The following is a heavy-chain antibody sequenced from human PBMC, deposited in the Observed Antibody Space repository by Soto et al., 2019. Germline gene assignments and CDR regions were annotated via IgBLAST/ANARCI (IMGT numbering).Heavy chain of an antibody. D-gene: IGHD2-2*01. CDR3: VRYCSTTLCNGVATRTFDY. CDR1: RFTFSTYE. Sequence: GGSLRLSCAASRFTFSTYEMNWVRQAPGKGLEWVSYISSSGNTVYYADSAKGRFTISRDNTRNSLYLQMNSLRDEDTALYYCVRYCSTTLCNGVATRTFDYWGQGTLVTVSS. V-gene: IGHV3-48*03. CDR2: ISSSGNTV. J-gene: IGHJ4*02.